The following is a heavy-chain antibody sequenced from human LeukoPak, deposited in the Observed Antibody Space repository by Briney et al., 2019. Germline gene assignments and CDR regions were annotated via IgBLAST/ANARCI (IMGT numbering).Heavy chain of an antibody. Sequence: ASVKVSCKASGYTFTGYFMHWVRQAPGQGLEWMGWINPNSGGTNCAQKFQGRVTMARDTSISTAYMELSGLRSDDTAVYYCARALPAAGPTFDYWGQGTLVTVSS. CDR1: GYTFTGYF. CDR3: ARALPAAGPTFDY. V-gene: IGHV1-2*02. J-gene: IGHJ4*02. D-gene: IGHD6-13*01. CDR2: INPNSGGT.